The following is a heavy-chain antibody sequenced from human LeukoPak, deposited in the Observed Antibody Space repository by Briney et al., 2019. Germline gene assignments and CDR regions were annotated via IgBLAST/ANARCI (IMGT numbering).Heavy chain of an antibody. V-gene: IGHV3-23*01. Sequence: GGSLRLSCAASGFTFSFYNMNWVRQAPGKGLEWVSGITDSGRKTYYADSVKGRFSISRDNSKNTVYLQMSDLRAEDTAVYYCAKITKATTPNYWGQGTLVTVSS. D-gene: IGHD4-17*01. CDR1: GFTFSFYN. CDR3: AKITKATTPNY. J-gene: IGHJ4*02. CDR2: ITDSGRKT.